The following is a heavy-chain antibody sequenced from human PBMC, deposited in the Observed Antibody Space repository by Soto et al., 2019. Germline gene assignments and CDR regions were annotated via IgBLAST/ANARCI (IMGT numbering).Heavy chain of an antibody. CDR1: GFTFSNAW. J-gene: IGHJ4*02. D-gene: IGHD3-10*02. CDR2: IKSKTDGGTT. CDR3: TTDRNSLVFGELLD. V-gene: IGHV3-15*07. Sequence: EVQLVESGGGLVKPGGSLRLSCAASGFTFSNAWLNWVRQAPGQGLEWVGRIKSKTDGGTTDYAAPVKGRFTISRDDSRNTLYLQMTSLKTEDTAVYYCTTDRNSLVFGELLDGGQGTLVTVAS.